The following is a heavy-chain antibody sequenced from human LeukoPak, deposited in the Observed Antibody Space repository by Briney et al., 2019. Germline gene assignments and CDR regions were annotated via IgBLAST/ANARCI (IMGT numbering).Heavy chain of an antibody. Sequence: AGGSPRLSCTTSGFTFGTHTMHWFRQAPGKGLQWLGFIRSSGTTQYAASVKGRFTISRDDSKSIAYLQMNSLKTEDTAVYYCTRDRFYVWFDPWGQGTLVTVSS. V-gene: IGHV3-49*03. CDR3: TRDRFYVWFDP. CDR1: GFTFGTHT. CDR2: IRSSGTT. J-gene: IGHJ5*02. D-gene: IGHD3-16*01.